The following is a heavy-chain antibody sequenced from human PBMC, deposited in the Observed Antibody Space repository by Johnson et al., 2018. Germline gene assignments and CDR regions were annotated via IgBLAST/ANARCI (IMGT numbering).Heavy chain of an antibody. D-gene: IGHD1-26*01. J-gene: IGHJ3*02. Sequence: QVQLVESGGGVVQPGRSLRLSCAASGFTFSSYAMHWVRQAPGKGLEWVAVISYDGSNKYYADSVKGRFTISRDNSKNTLYLQMNSLRAEDTAVYYCARVNGFSGSLLGLFRAFDIWGQGTMVTVSS. V-gene: IGHV3-30-3*01. CDR3: ARVNGFSGSLLGLFRAFDI. CDR1: GFTFSSYA. CDR2: ISYDGSNK.